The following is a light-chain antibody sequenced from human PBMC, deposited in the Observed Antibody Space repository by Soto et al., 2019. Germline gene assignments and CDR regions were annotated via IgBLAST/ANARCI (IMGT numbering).Light chain of an antibody. Sequence: EIVMTQSPATLSVSLGERLTLSCRARQSVSSNLAWYQQKPGQAPRLLIYGASTSATGIPARFSGSGSGTEFTLTISSLQSEDFAVYYGQQFNNWPLTFGGGTKVEIK. CDR2: GAS. V-gene: IGKV3-15*01. J-gene: IGKJ4*01. CDR1: QSVSSN. CDR3: QQFNNWPLT.